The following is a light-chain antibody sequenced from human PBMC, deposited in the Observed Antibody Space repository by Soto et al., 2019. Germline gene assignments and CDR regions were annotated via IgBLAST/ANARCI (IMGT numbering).Light chain of an antibody. Sequence: QSALTQPASVSGSPGQSITISCTGTSSDVGGYNYVSWYQQHPGKAPKLLIYDVSNRPSGISNRFSGSKSDNTASLTISGLQVEDEADYYCSSYTSSSTFVYVFGTGTKLTVL. V-gene: IGLV2-14*03. CDR2: DVS. CDR1: SSDVGGYNY. CDR3: SSYTSSSTFVYV. J-gene: IGLJ1*01.